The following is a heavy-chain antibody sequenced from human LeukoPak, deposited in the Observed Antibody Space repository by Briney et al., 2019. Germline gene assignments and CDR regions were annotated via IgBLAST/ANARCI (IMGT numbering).Heavy chain of an antibody. Sequence: PGGSLRLSCAASGFTFDDYAMHWVRQAPGKGLEWVSGISWNSGSIGYADSVKGRFTISRDNAKNSLYLQMNSLRAEDTALYYCAKSTLLWFGELLGDFDYWGQGTLVTVSS. CDR2: ISWNSGSI. D-gene: IGHD3-10*01. CDR3: AKSTLLWFGELLGDFDY. CDR1: GFTFDDYA. V-gene: IGHV3-9*01. J-gene: IGHJ4*02.